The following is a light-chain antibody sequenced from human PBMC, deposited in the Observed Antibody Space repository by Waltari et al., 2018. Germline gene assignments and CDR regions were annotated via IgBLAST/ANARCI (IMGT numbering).Light chain of an antibody. CDR3: QHYNNLPLT. Sequence: EIVMTQSPATLSVSPGEGATLSCRASQSISNKLAWYQQKPGQAPRLLIFGASTRATGVQARFSGSGSGTEFTLSISSLQSEDFAVYFCQHYNNLPLTFGGGTRVEI. CDR2: GAS. J-gene: IGKJ4*01. CDR1: QSISNK. V-gene: IGKV3-15*01.